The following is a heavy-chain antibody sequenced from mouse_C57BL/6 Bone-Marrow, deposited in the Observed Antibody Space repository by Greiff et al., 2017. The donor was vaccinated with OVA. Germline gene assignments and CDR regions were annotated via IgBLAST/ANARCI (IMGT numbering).Heavy chain of an antibody. CDR1: GFTFSDAW. V-gene: IGHV6-6*01. D-gene: IGHD3-3*01. Sequence: EVKLVESGGGLVQPGGSMKLSCAASGFTFSDAWMDWVRQSPEKGLEWVAEIRNKANNHATYYAESVKGRFTISRDDSKSSVYLQMNSLRAEDTGIYYCTRVRDPYYFDYWGQGTTLTVSS. CDR2: IRNKANNHAT. J-gene: IGHJ2*01. CDR3: TRVRDPYYFDY.